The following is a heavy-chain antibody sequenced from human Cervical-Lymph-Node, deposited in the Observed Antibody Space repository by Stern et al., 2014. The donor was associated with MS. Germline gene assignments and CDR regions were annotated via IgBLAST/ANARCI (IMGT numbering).Heavy chain of an antibody. CDR1: GYSFSDYW. V-gene: IGHV5-51*01. Sequence: VQLVQSGVEVKKPGESLKISCKASGYSFSDYWIGWVRQMPGKGLEWMGIIYPGDSYIKSSPSFQGQVTISADKSIDTAYLQWSSLKASDTAVYYCARPPRDGHNSYFDYWGQGTLVTVSS. CDR3: ARPPRDGHNSYFDY. CDR2: IYPGDSYI. D-gene: IGHD5-24*01. J-gene: IGHJ4*02.